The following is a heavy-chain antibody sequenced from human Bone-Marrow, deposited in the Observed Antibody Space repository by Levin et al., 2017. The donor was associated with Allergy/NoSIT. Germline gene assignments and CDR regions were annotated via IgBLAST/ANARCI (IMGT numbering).Heavy chain of an antibody. CDR1: GYTFTAYY. J-gene: IGHJ4*02. V-gene: IGHV1-2*02. Sequence: ASVKVSCGASGYTFTAYYIHWVRQAPGQGLEWMGWINPKSGGTKFAQKFEGRLTMTRDTSITTVYMEGNRVTFDDTALYYCARAGAGDVSGSYFFDTWGQGRPVTVSS. D-gene: IGHD3-16*01. CDR2: INPKSGGT. CDR3: ARAGAGDVSGSYFFDT.